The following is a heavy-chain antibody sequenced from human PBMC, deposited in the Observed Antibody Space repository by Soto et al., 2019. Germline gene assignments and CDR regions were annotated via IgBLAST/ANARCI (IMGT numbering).Heavy chain of an antibody. CDR2: ISSSSSTI. V-gene: IGHV3-48*01. D-gene: IGHD4-17*01. J-gene: IGHJ5*02. Sequence: GGSLRLSCAASGFTFSSYSMNWVRQAPGKGLEWVSYISSSSSTIYYADSVKGRFTISRDNAKNSLYLQMNSLRAEDTAVYYSARDPDYGLNCFDPWGQGTLVTVSS. CDR1: GFTFSSYS. CDR3: ARDPDYGLNCFDP.